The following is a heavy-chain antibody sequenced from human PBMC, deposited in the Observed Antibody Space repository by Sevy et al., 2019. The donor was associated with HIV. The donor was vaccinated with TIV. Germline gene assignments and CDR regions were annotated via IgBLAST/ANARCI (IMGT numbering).Heavy chain of an antibody. CDR2: IWFEGSNT. CDR3: ARDLEFYDYGDYGPAFMPDY. Sequence: GESLKISCAASGFTFSTYGMHWVRQAPGKGLEWVAVIWFEGSNTYYADSVKGRFTISRDIAKNTLHLQMNSLRAEDTAVYYCARDLEFYDYGDYGPAFMPDYWGQGTLVTVSS. CDR1: GFTFSTYG. D-gene: IGHD4-17*01. V-gene: IGHV3-33*01. J-gene: IGHJ4*02.